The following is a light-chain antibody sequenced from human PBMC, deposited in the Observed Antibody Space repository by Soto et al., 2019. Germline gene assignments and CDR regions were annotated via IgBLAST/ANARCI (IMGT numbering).Light chain of an antibody. J-gene: IGKJ4*01. V-gene: IGKV3-11*01. CDR2: DAS. CDR1: QSVSSY. Sequence: EIVLTQSPATLSLSPGERATLSCRASQSVSSYLAWYQQKPGQAPRLLIYDASNRATGIPARFSGSGSGTDFTPTTSSLEPKVFAFYCCQQRSNWPPGPPPCGGG. CDR3: QQRSNWPPGPPP.